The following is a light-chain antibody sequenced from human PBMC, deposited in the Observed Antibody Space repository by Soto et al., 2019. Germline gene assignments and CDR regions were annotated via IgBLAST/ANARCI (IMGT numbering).Light chain of an antibody. V-gene: IGKV3-15*01. CDR1: HSVASN. CDR2: GAS. Sequence: EIVMTQSPASLSVSPGDGATLSCRASHSVASNVAWYQQKPGQGPRLLIHGASTRAVGVPARFSGSGSGTDFTLTISSLQSEDFAVYYCQQYHNWPPQYTFGLGTKLQIK. J-gene: IGKJ2*01. CDR3: QQYHNWPPQYT.